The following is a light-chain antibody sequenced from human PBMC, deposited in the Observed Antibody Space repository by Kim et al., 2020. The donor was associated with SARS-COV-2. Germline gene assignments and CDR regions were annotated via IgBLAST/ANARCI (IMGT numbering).Light chain of an antibody. CDR3: QQFGSSPLT. CDR2: GAS. Sequence: LSPGERATLSCRASQSISSTYLAWYQQKPGQAPRLLIYGASRRVTGIPDRFSGSGSGTDFTLSISRLEPEDFAVYYCQQFGSSPLTFGQGTKLEI. CDR1: QSISSTY. V-gene: IGKV3-20*01. J-gene: IGKJ2*01.